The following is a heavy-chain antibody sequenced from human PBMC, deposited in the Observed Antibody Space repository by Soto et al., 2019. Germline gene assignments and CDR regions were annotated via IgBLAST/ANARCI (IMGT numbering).Heavy chain of an antibody. CDR3: AKDRLRLTMVVVGAFDF. CDR1: GFSFNNHA. D-gene: IGHD3-22*01. J-gene: IGHJ3*01. V-gene: IGHV3-23*01. Sequence: VQLLESGGGLVQPGGSLRLSCAASGFSFNNHAMTWVRQAPGKGLEWVSGISGSGSTTHYADSVKGRFTISRDNSKDTLDLQMNSLMPEDTAVYYCAKDRLRLTMVVVGAFDFWGLGTMVTVSS. CDR2: ISGSGSTT.